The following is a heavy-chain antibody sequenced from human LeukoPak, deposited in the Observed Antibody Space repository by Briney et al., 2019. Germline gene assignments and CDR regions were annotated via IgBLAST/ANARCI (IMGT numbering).Heavy chain of an antibody. CDR3: AREDSSGRYGGARDAFDI. J-gene: IGHJ3*02. Sequence: ASVKVSCKASGYTFTSYGISWVRQAPGQGLEWMGWINPNSGGTNYAQKFQGWVTMTRDTSISTAYMELSRLRSDDTAVYYCAREDSSGRYGGARDAFDIWGQGTMVTVSS. CDR1: GYTFTSYG. CDR2: INPNSGGT. V-gene: IGHV1-2*04. D-gene: IGHD6-19*01.